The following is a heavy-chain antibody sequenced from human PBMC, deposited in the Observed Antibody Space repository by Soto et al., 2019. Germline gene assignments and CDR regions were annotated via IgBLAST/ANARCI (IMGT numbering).Heavy chain of an antibody. V-gene: IGHV4-39*01. D-gene: IGHD2-2*01. CDR3: ARHVVVVVPAAMIGIGYSGYDSRPDDDY. CDR2: IYYSGST. J-gene: IGHJ4*02. Sequence: QLQLQESGPGLVKPSETLSLTCTVSGGSISSSSYYWGWIRQPPGKGLEWIGSIYYSGSTYYNPSLKSRVTISVDTSKNQFSLKLSSVTAADTAVYYCARHVVVVVPAAMIGIGYSGYDSRPDDDYWGQGTLVTVSS. CDR1: GGSISSSSYY.